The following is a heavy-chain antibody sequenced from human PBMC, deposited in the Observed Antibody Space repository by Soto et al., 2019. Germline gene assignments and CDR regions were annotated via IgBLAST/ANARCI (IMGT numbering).Heavy chain of an antibody. CDR2: IIPIFGTA. CDR3: AGGGGGDYGGNFDY. J-gene: IGHJ4*02. CDR1: GGTFSSYA. V-gene: IGHV1-69*01. Sequence: QVQLVQSGAEVKKPGSSVKVSCKASGGTFSSYAISWVRQAPGQGLEWMGGIIPIFGTANYAQKFQGRVTITADETKRTAEMGLSRLGSEDTAVYYWAGGGGGDYGGNFDYWGQGTLVTVSS. D-gene: IGHD4-17*01.